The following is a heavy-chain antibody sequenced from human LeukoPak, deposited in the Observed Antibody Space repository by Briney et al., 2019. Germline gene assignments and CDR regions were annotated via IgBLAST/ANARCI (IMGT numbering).Heavy chain of an antibody. CDR1: GFTFSNYW. CDR3: ARGWGEKARCRGGTCNNPEFDY. D-gene: IGHD2-15*01. Sequence: GGSLRLSCAASGFTFSNYWMNWVRQAPGKGLEWVANIKKSGSEKYYMDSVKGRFTISRDNAKDSLYLQMNSLRVEDTAVYYCARGWGEKARCRGGTCNNPEFDYWGQGALVTVSS. J-gene: IGHJ4*02. CDR2: IKKSGSEK. V-gene: IGHV3-7*01.